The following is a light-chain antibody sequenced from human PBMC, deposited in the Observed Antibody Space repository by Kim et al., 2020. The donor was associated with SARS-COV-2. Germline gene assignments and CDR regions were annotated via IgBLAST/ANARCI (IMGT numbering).Light chain of an antibody. CDR3: SSRDSSGNEAV. Sequence: SSELTQDPAVSVALGQTVKITCQRNSLIKYYLSWYQQKPGQAPILVIHGENKRPSGIPERFSGSTSGNTASLTISGAQAEDEADYYCSSRDSSGNEAVFGGGTQLTVL. CDR2: GEN. V-gene: IGLV3-19*01. J-gene: IGLJ2*01. CDR1: SLIKYY.